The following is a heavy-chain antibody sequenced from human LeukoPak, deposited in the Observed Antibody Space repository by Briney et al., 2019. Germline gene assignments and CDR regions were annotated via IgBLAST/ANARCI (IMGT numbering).Heavy chain of an antibody. V-gene: IGHV3-21*01. D-gene: IGHD6-6*01. CDR1: GFTFSSYS. J-gene: IGHJ6*03. CDR2: ISSSSSYI. Sequence: GGSLRLSCAASGFTFSSYSMNWVRQAPGKGLEWVSSISSSSSYIYYADSVKGRFTISRDNAKNSLYLQMNSLRAEDTAVYYCARDYSSSSLRVMDYYYMDVWGKGTTVIVSS. CDR3: ARDYSSSSLRVMDYYYMDV.